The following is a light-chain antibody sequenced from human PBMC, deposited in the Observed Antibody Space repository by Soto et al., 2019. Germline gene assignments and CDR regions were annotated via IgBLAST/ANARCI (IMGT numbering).Light chain of an antibody. CDR3: QQHSHWPPWT. V-gene: IGKV3-11*01. Sequence: DIVMTQSPLSLPVTPGEPSTLSCRASQSVSTNLAWYQQKPGQAPRLLIYGASNRATGIPARFSGSGSGTDFTLTISNLEPEDFAVYYCQQHSHWPPWTFGQGTKVDIK. CDR1: QSVSTN. J-gene: IGKJ1*01. CDR2: GAS.